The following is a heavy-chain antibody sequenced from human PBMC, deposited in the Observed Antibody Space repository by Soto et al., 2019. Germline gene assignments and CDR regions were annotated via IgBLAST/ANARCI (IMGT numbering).Heavy chain of an antibody. CDR1: GFTFSDYY. V-gene: IGHV3-11*06. CDR2: ITSDSTYT. D-gene: IGHD2-15*01. CDR3: ARVGRDCSAGSCSLCYFDS. Sequence: QVQLVESGGGLVKPGGSLRLSCAASGFTFSDYYMSWIRQAPGKGLEWLSYITSDSTYTNYADSVKGLFTISRDNAKNSLYLQMNSLRAEDTAVFYCARVGRDCSAGSCSLCYFDSWGQGPLVTVSS. J-gene: IGHJ4*02.